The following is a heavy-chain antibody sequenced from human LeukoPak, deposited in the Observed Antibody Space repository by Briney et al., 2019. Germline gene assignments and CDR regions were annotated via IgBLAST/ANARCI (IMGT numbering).Heavy chain of an antibody. CDR2: IYSGGST. CDR1: GFTVRSNY. V-gene: IGHV3-53*01. CDR3: ARHSSSWYFAFDI. Sequence: GGSLRLSCAASGFTVRSNYMSWVRQAPEKGLEWVSVIYSGGSTYYADSVKGRFTISRDNSKNTLYLQMNSLRAEDTAVYYCARHSSSWYFAFDIWGQGTMVTVSS. D-gene: IGHD6-13*01. J-gene: IGHJ3*02.